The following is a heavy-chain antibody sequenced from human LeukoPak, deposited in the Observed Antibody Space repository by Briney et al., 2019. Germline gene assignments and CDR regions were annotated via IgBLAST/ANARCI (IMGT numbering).Heavy chain of an antibody. D-gene: IGHD6-13*01. V-gene: IGHV4-59*01. Sequence: YPSETLSLTCTVSGGSISSYYWSWIRQPPGKGPEWIGYIYYSGTTNYNPSLKSRVTISVDTSKNQFSLKLSSVTAADTAVYYCARGVYIAAAQYGYWGQGTLVTVSS. CDR1: GGSISSYY. CDR3: ARGVYIAAAQYGY. CDR2: IYYSGTT. J-gene: IGHJ4*02.